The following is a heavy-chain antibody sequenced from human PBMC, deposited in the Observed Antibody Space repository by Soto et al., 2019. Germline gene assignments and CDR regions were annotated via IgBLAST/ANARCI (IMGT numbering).Heavy chain of an antibody. CDR3: ARVARPMVRGVIISPWFDS. CDR2: IYYSGVT. J-gene: IGHJ5*01. D-gene: IGHD3-10*01. V-gene: IGHV4-30-4*01. Sequence: SETLSLTCTVSGVSISSVSISSNYWSWIRQPPGKGLEWIGYIYYSGVTYYNPSLKSRVTISVDTSKNQFSLKLSSVTAADTAVYYCARVARPMVRGVIISPWFDSWGQGTLVTVSS. CDR1: GVSISSVSISSNY.